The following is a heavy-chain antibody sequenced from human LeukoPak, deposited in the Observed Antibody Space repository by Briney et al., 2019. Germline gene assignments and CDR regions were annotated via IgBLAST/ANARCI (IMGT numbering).Heavy chain of an antibody. J-gene: IGHJ4*02. CDR1: GFTFSSFA. CDR2: ISGSDGST. V-gene: IGHV3-23*01. D-gene: IGHD4-17*01. CDR3: AATTLTARRGY. Sequence: PGGSLRLSCAASGFTFSSFAMSWVRQAPGKGLEWVSGISGSDGSTYYADSVKGRFTISRGNSKNTLYLQMNSLRAEDTAVYSCAATTLTARRGYWGQGTLLTVSS.